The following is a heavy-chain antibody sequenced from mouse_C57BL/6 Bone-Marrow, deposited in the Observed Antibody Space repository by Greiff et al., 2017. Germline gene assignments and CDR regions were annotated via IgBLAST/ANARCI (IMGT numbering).Heavy chain of an antibody. CDR3: ASFYYGSPFAY. J-gene: IGHJ3*01. D-gene: IGHD1-1*01. CDR2: IWTGGGS. V-gene: IGHV2-9-1*01. Sequence: VHLVESGPGLVAPSQSLYITCTVSGFSLTSYAISWVRQPPGKGLEWLGVIWTGGGSNYNSALKSRLNISKDNSKSQVFLKMNSLQTDDTARYYCASFYYGSPFAYWGQGTLVTVSA. CDR1: GFSLTSYA.